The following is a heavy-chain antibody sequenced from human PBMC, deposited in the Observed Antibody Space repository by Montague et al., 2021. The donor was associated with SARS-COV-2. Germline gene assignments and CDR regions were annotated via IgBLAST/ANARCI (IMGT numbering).Heavy chain of an antibody. J-gene: IGHJ3*02. CDR3: ARGAGYSSSWYLAFEI. D-gene: IGHD6-13*01. CDR1: SGSISSYY. CDR2: IYYSGST. V-gene: IGHV4-59*01. Sequence: SETLSLTCTVSSGSISSYYWSWIRQPPGKGLEWIGYIYYSGSTNYNPSHKSRVTISVDTSKNQFSLKLSSVTAADTAVYYCARGAGYSSSWYLAFEIWGQGTMVTVSS.